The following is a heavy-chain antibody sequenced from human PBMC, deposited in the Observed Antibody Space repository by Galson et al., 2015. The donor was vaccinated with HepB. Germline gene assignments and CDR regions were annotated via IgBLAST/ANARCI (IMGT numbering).Heavy chain of an antibody. CDR1: GASISSNNW. V-gene: IGHV4-4*02. J-gene: IGHJ5*02. CDR2: IFHSGST. CDR3: ARGGGSLDWLSDWFDP. D-gene: IGHD3-3*01. Sequence: ETLSLTCAVSGASISSNNWWGWVRQPPGKGLAWIGEIFHSGSTNYNPSLKSRVTISIDKSKNQFSLSLGSVSAADTAVYYCARGGGSLDWLSDWFDPWGQGTLVTVSS.